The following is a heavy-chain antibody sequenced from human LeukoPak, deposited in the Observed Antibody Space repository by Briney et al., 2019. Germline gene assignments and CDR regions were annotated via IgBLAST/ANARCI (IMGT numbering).Heavy chain of an antibody. CDR3: TRMTAGHDY. J-gene: IGHJ4*02. V-gene: IGHV4-34*04. D-gene: IGHD2-21*02. Sequence: SETLSLTCAVSGVSFDDYYWSWVRQTPGKGLEWIGEINHSGYTNDSPSLKSRATLSIDTSRKQFSLNLRSVTVPDTGIYYCTRMTAGHDYWGQGTLVTVSS. CDR2: INHSGYT. CDR1: GVSFDDYY.